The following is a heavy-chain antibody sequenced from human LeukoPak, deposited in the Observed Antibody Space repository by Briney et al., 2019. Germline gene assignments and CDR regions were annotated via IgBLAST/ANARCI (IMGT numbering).Heavy chain of an antibody. J-gene: IGHJ4*02. D-gene: IGHD5-24*01. CDR1: GFSFSTYA. CDR2: VLQNGNT. CDR3: AKDAISGDGYWEFDY. V-gene: IGHV3-23*01. Sequence: GGSLRLSCAASGFSFSTYAMTWVRQAPGKGLEWVSGVLQNGNTFYADAVKGRFTSSRDNSKNKLYLQMNSLRAEDTAIYYCAKDAISGDGYWEFDYWGQGNLVTVSS.